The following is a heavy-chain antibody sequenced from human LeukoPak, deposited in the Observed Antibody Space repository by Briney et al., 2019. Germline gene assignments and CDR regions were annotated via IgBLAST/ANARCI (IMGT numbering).Heavy chain of an antibody. CDR2: TYYRSKWYN. D-gene: IGHD4-11*01. CDR1: GDSVSSNSAA. CDR3: ARDLVPHNDYSNNGGFGY. Sequence: KSSQTLSLTCAISGDSVSSNSAAWNWIRQSPSRGLEWLGRTYYRSKWYNDYAVSVKSRITINPDTSKNQFSLQLNSVTPEDTAVYYCARDLVPHNDYSNNGGFGYWGQGTLVTVSS. J-gene: IGHJ4*02. V-gene: IGHV6-1*01.